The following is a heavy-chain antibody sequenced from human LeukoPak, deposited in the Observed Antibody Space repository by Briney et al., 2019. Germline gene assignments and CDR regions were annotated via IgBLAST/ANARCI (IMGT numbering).Heavy chain of an antibody. D-gene: IGHD6-13*01. V-gene: IGHV3-23*01. CDR2: ISGSGGST. CDR1: GFTFSNYA. Sequence: GGSLRLSCAASGFTFSNYAMSWVRQAPGKGLEWVSTISGSGGSTYYADSVKGRFTISRDNSKNTLYLQMNSLRAEDTAVYYCAKEYGSSWYYFDYWGQGTLVSVSS. J-gene: IGHJ4*02. CDR3: AKEYGSSWYYFDY.